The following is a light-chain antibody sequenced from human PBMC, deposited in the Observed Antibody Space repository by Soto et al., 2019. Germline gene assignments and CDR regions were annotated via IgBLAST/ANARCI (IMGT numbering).Light chain of an antibody. V-gene: IGKV3-20*01. CDR3: QQYGTSLT. CDR1: QSVNSRY. J-gene: IGKJ4*01. CDR2: GAS. Sequence: EVVLTQSPGTLSLSPGERATLSCRASQSVNSRYLAWYQQRHGQAPRLLIYGASNRATGIPDRFSGSGSGTDFTLTITRLEPEDFALYFCQQYGTSLTLGGGTNVDIK.